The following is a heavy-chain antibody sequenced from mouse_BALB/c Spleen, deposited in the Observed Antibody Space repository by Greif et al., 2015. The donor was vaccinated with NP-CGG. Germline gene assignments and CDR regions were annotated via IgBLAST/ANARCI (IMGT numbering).Heavy chain of an antibody. V-gene: IGHV5-12-2*01. CDR1: GFTFSSYT. D-gene: IGHD1-1*02. CDR2: ISNGGGST. Sequence: EVNVVESGGGLVQPGGSLKLSCAASGFTFSSYTMSWVRQTPEKRLEWVAYISNGGGSTYYPDTVKGRFTISRDNAKNTLYLQMSSLKSEDTAMYYCARHGNYAMDYWGQGTSVTVSS. J-gene: IGHJ4*01. CDR3: ARHGNYAMDY.